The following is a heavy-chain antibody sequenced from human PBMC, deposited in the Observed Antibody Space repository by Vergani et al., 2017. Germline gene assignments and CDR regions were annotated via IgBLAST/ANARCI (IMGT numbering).Heavy chain of an antibody. D-gene: IGHD1-26*01. CDR2: FDPEDGEK. CDR1: GYTLTELS. Sequence: QVQLVQSGAGVKKPGASVKVSCKVSGYTLTELSMHWVRQAPGKGLEWMGGFDPEDGEKIYAQKFQGRVTMTEDTSTSTVYMELSSLRSEDTAVYYCARDRYSGSYIDYWGQGTLVTVSS. CDR3: ARDRYSGSYIDY. J-gene: IGHJ4*02. V-gene: IGHV1-24*01.